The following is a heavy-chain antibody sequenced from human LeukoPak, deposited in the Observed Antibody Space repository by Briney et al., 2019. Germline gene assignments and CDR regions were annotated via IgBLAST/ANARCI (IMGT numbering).Heavy chain of an antibody. Sequence: GASVKVSCKASGYTFTGYYMHWVRQAPGQGLEWMGWINPNSGGTNYAQKFQGRVTMTRDTSISTAYMELSRLRSDDTAVYYCARDIYSSSWYPYYYYYYMDVWGKGTTVTVSS. CDR2: INPNSGGT. D-gene: IGHD6-13*01. V-gene: IGHV1-2*02. CDR3: ARDIYSSSWYPYYYYYYMDV. J-gene: IGHJ6*03. CDR1: GYTFTGYY.